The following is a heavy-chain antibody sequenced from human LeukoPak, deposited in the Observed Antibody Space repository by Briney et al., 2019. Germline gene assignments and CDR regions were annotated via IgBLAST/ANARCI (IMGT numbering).Heavy chain of an antibody. D-gene: IGHD3-22*01. CDR2: ISYDGSNK. J-gene: IGHJ4*02. V-gene: IGHV3-30-3*01. Sequence: GRSLRLSCAASGFTFSSYAMYWVRQAPGKGLEWVALISYDGSNKYYADSVKGRFTISRDNSKNTLYLQMNSLRAEDTAVYYCARVYYDSTYYFDYWGQGTLVTVSS. CDR1: GFTFSSYA. CDR3: ARVYYDSTYYFDY.